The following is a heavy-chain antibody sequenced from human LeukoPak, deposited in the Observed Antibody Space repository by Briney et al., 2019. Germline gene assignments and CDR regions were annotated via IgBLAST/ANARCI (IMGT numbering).Heavy chain of an antibody. V-gene: IGHV3-21*01. Sequence: GGSLRLSCAASGFTFSSYSMNWVRQAPGKGLEWVSSISSSSSYIYYADSVKGRFSISRDNAKNSLYLQMNSLRAEDTAVYYCARDLDLGVTRWLEPEFDYWGQGTLVTVSS. CDR3: ARDLDLGVTRWLEPEFDY. D-gene: IGHD5-24*01. CDR1: GFTFSSYS. CDR2: ISSSSSYI. J-gene: IGHJ4*02.